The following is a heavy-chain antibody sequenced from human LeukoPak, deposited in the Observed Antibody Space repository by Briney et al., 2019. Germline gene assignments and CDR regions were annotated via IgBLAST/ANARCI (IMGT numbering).Heavy chain of an antibody. Sequence: GSLRLSCAASGFTFSSYEVNWVRQAPGKGLEWVSYISSSGSTIYYADSVKGRFTISRDNAKNSLYLQMNSLRAEDTAVYYCATPYYNDSSGYYSPKELDNWGQGTRVTV. CDR3: ATPYYNDSSGYYSPKELDN. CDR1: GFTFSSYE. CDR2: ISSSGSTI. J-gene: IGHJ4*02. V-gene: IGHV3-48*03. D-gene: IGHD3-22*01.